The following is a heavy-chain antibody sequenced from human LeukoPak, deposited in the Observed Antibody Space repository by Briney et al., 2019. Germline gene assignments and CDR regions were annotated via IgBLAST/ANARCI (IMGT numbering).Heavy chain of an antibody. CDR3: AKGTNYGDYVGDFQH. J-gene: IGHJ1*01. CDR2: ISYDGSNK. CDR1: GFTFSSYG. V-gene: IGHV3-30*18. D-gene: IGHD4-17*01. Sequence: PGGSLRLSCAASGFTFSSYGMHWVRQAPGKGLEWVAVISYDGSNKYYADSVKGRFTISRDNSKNTLYLQMNSLRAEDTAVYYCAKGTNYGDYVGDFQHWGRAPWSPSPQ.